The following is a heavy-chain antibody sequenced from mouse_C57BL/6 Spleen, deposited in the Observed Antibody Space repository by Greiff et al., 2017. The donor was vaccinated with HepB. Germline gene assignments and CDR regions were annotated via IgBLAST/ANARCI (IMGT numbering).Heavy chain of an antibody. CDR3: ARPNTTVGAMDY. CDR1: GYTFTSYW. CDR2: IDPSDSYT. D-gene: IGHD1-1*01. Sequence: QVQLQQPGAELVKPGASVKLSCKASGYTFTSYWMQWVKQRPGQGLEWIGEIDPSDSYTNYNQKFKGKATLTVDTSSSTAYMQLSSLTSEDSAVDYCARPNTTVGAMDYWGQGTSVTVSS. V-gene: IGHV1-50*01. J-gene: IGHJ4*01.